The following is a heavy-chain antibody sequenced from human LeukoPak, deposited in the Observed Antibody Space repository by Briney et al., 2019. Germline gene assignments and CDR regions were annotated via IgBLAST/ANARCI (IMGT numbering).Heavy chain of an antibody. V-gene: IGHV4-59*01. CDR3: ARARLWFGEFDI. CDR1: GGSISSYY. D-gene: IGHD3-10*01. J-gene: IGHJ3*02. Sequence: SETLSLTCTVSGGSISSYYWSWIRQPPGKGLEWIGYIYYSGSTNYNPSLKSRVTISVDTSKNQFSLKLSSVTAADTAVYYCARARLWFGEFDIWGQGTMVTVSS. CDR2: IYYSGST.